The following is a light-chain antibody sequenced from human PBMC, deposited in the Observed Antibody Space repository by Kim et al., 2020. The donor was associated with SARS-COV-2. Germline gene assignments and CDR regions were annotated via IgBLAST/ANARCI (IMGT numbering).Light chain of an antibody. CDR2: GAS. CDR1: QTVNSDY. J-gene: IGKJ2*01. Sequence: EIVLTQSPVTLSLSPGERATLSCRASQTVNSDYLAWYQQKPGQAPRLLISGASSRATGIPDRFSGSGSGTDFTLTISRLEPEDLAVYYCQQYDSSPPYTFGQGTKLEI. CDR3: QQYDSSPPYT. V-gene: IGKV3-20*01.